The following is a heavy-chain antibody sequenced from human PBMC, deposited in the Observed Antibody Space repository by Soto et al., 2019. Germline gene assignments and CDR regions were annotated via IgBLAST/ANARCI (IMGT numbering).Heavy chain of an antibody. CDR1: AASFSKYY. J-gene: IGHJ4*02. D-gene: IGHD3-16*01. CDR2: IYFNGNT. V-gene: IGHV4-59*13. CDR3: ASVAFGGVVLAH. Sequence: SETLSLTCTVSAASFSKYYWSWIRQPPGKGLEWIGYIYFNGNTNYNPSLKRRVTISVDTSKKQISLNLTSVTDADTAVYFCASVAFGGVVLAHWGQGTLVTVSS.